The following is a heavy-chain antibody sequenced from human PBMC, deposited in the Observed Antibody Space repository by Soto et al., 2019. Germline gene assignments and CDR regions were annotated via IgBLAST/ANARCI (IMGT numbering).Heavy chain of an antibody. J-gene: IGHJ4*02. V-gene: IGHV3-48*03. CDR1: GFNFSKYE. CDR2: IGNSGTNI. CDR3: VRTGDFWSGYSFDY. D-gene: IGHD3-3*01. Sequence: XGSLRLSCAASGFNFSKYEMNWVRQTPGKGLEWLSFIGNSGTNIYYADSVKGRFTISRGNAKNSLFLQMNSLRAEDTAIYYRVRTGDFWSGYSFDYWGQGTRVTVSS.